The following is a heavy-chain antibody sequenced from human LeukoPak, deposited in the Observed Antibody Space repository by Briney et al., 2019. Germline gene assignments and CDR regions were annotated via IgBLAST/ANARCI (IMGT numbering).Heavy chain of an antibody. CDR1: GFTFSSYG. V-gene: IGHV3-30*03. CDR3: ARWMRYSSGWYTFDY. D-gene: IGHD6-19*01. J-gene: IGHJ4*02. CDR2: ISYDGTNK. Sequence: GGSLRLSCAASGFTFSSYGMHWVRQAPGKGLEWVAVISYDGTNKYYADSVKGRFTISRHNSKNTLYLQMNSLRAEDTAVYYCARWMRYSSGWYTFDYWGQGTLVTVSS.